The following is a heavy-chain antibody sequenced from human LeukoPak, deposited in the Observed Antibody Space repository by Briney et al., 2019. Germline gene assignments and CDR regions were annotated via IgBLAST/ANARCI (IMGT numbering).Heavy chain of an antibody. J-gene: IGHJ4*02. CDR1: GFTFSSYG. Sequence: GRSLRLSCAAAGFTFSSYGMHWVRQAPAKGLEWLGVVSSDGNNKYYPDSVKGRFTISRDNSKNTLYLQMNSLRVEDTAVYYCAKDQSWGVTTRGLDYWGQGTLVTVSS. CDR2: VSSDGNNK. CDR3: AKDQSWGVTTRGLDY. V-gene: IGHV3-30*18. D-gene: IGHD1-26*01.